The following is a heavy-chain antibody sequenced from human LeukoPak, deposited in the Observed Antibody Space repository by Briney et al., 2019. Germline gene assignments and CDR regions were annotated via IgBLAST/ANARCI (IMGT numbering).Heavy chain of an antibody. CDR1: GFTFSSYS. CDR2: ISSSSSTI. J-gene: IGHJ4*02. CDR3: AREREYCSSTSCHEFDY. V-gene: IGHV3-48*04. Sequence: GGSLRLSCAASGFTFSSYSMNWVRQAPGKGLEWVSYISSSSSTIYYADSVKGRFTISRDNAKNSLYLQMNSLRAEDTAVYYCAREREYCSSTSCHEFDYWGQGTLVTVSS. D-gene: IGHD2-2*01.